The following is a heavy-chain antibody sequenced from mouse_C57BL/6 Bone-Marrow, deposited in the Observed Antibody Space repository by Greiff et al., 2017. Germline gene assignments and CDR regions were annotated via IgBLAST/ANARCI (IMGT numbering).Heavy chain of an antibody. D-gene: IGHD1-1*01. CDR1: GYTFTSYW. CDR3: ARYYGSSWDYAMDY. J-gene: IGHJ4*01. Sequence: VQLQQPGAELVKPGASVKLSCKASGYTFTSYWMHWVKQRPGQGLEWIGMIHPTSGSTNYNEKFKSKATLTVDKSSSTAYMQLSSLTSEDSAVYYCARYYGSSWDYAMDYWGQGTSVTVSS. CDR2: IHPTSGST. V-gene: IGHV1-64*01.